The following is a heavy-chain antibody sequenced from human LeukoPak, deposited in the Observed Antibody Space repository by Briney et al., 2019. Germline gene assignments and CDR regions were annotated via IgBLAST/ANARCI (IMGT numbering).Heavy chain of an antibody. V-gene: IGHV4-39*02. Sequence: PSETLSLTCTVSGGSISSSSYYWGWIRQPPGKGLEWIGSFYYSGSTYYNPPLKSRVTISVDTSKNQFSLKLSSVTAADTAVYFCARDYGDHAFDCWGQGTLVTVSS. CDR2: FYYSGST. CDR3: ARDYGDHAFDC. J-gene: IGHJ4*02. CDR1: GGSISSSSYY. D-gene: IGHD4-17*01.